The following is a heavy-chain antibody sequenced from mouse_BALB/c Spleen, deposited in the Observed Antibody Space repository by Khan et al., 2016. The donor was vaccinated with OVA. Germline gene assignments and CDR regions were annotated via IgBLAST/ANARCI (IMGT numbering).Heavy chain of an antibody. CDR1: GYSITSDYA. Sequence: EVQLVESGPGLVKPSQSLSLTCTVTGYSITSDYAWNWIRQFPGNKLEWIGYIRYSGSTSYTPSLKSRTSITRDTSNNPCVLQENSVTTEDTATYYGTRGRAYWGQGTLVTVSA. J-gene: IGHJ3*01. V-gene: IGHV3-2*02. D-gene: IGHD3-3*01. CDR2: IRYSGST. CDR3: TRGRAY.